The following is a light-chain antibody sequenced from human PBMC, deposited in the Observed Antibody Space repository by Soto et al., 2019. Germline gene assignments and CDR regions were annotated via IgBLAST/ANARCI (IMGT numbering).Light chain of an antibody. CDR3: ISYTSSSTWV. J-gene: IGLJ3*02. CDR2: DVS. Sequence: QSALTQPASVSGSPGQSITISCTGTGSDVGGYNYVSWYQQHPGKVPKLMIYDVSDRPSGVSNRFSGSKSGNTASLTISGLQAEDEADYYCISYTSSSTWVFGGGTKLTVL. CDR1: GSDVGGYNY. V-gene: IGLV2-14*01.